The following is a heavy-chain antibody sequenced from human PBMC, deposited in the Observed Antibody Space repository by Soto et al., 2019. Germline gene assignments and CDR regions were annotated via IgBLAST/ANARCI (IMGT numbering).Heavy chain of an antibody. Sequence: ASVKVSCKASGYTFTSYAMHWVRQAPGQRLEWMGWINAGNGNTKYSQKFQGRVTITRDTSASTAYMELSSLRSEDTAVYYCARDRRFIVVFGAGMPAGDYYYGMDVWGQGTTVPVSS. J-gene: IGHJ6*02. D-gene: IGHD2-21*01. V-gene: IGHV1-3*01. CDR3: ARDRRFIVVFGAGMPAGDYYYGMDV. CDR1: GYTFTSYA. CDR2: INAGNGNT.